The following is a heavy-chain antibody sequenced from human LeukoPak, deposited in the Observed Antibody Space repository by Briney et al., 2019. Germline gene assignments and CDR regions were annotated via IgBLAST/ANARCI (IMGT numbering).Heavy chain of an antibody. V-gene: IGHV1-2*02. J-gene: IGHJ4*02. CDR1: GYTFTDYY. D-gene: IGHD6-19*01. CDR3: ARYSSAWMTFDY. Sequence: ASVQVSGKTSGYTFTDYYMHWVRQAPGQGLEWMGWINPNSGGTKYAQRFQGRVTMTRDTSITTTYIELSRLASDDTALYYCARYSSAWMTFDYWGQGTLVTVSS. CDR2: INPNSGGT.